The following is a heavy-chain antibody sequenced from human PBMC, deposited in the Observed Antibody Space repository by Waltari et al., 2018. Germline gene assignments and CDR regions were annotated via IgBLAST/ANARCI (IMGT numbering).Heavy chain of an antibody. Sequence: QVQLQESGPGLVKPSETLSLTCAVSGYSISSGYYWGWIRQPPGKGLEWIGSIYHSGSTYYNPSLKSRVTISVDTSKNQFSLKLSSVTAADTAVYYCAQEGWVVNDAFDIWGQGTMVTVSS. CDR2: IYHSGST. D-gene: IGHD3-22*01. V-gene: IGHV4-38-2*01. J-gene: IGHJ3*02. CDR3: AQEGWVVNDAFDI. CDR1: GYSISSGYY.